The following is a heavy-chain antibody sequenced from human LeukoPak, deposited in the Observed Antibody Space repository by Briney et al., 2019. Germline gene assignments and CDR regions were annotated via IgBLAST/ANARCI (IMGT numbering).Heavy chain of an antibody. Sequence: ASVKVSCKASGGTLSSYAICWVRPASGHGREWVGRIIPILGITHFAPRCEERDTMAADESATTVYMELSIVTSEDTALYFCARHSGGNSRTWGFQYWGQGTLVTVSS. CDR3: ARHSGGNSRTWGFQY. J-gene: IGHJ1*01. V-gene: IGHV1-69*04. CDR2: IIPILGIT. D-gene: IGHD4-23*01. CDR1: GGTLSSYA.